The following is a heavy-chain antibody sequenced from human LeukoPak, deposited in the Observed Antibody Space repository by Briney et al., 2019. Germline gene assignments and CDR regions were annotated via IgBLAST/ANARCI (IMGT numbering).Heavy chain of an antibody. J-gene: IGHJ5*02. Sequence: GGSLRLSCAASGFTFSSHGMNWVRQAPGKGLEWVSGISPSGDILYYADSVKGQFTISRDNSKNTVYLQMNSLRDEDTAVYYCAKGAKRVVGATTHWFDPWGQGTLVTVSS. CDR1: GFTFSSHG. D-gene: IGHD1-26*01. CDR2: ISPSGDIL. V-gene: IGHV3-23*01. CDR3: AKGAKRVVGATTHWFDP.